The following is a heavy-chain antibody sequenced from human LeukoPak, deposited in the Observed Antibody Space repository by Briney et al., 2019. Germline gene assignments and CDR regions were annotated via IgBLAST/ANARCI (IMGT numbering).Heavy chain of an antibody. D-gene: IGHD2-15*01. J-gene: IGHJ4*02. V-gene: IGHV4-34*01. CDR1: GGSFNEYF. CDR3: ARGGGYCSGGSCYVDS. CDR2: VNHGGNT. Sequence: SETLSLTCAVYGGSFNEYFWTWIRQSPGKGLEWIGEVNHGGNTNYNPSLKSRVLISVDTSKNQFSLKLSSVTAADTAVYYCARGGGYCSGGSCYVDSWGQGTLVTVSS.